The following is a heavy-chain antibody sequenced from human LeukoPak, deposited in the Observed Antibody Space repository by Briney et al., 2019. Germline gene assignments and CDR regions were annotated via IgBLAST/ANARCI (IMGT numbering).Heavy chain of an antibody. V-gene: IGHV4-31*03. CDR3: ARTSIATRHFDY. CDR2: IYYSGST. D-gene: IGHD6-6*01. CDR1: GGSISSDAYF. Sequence: SETLSLTCTVSGGSISSDAYFWSWIRPHPGKGLEWIGYIYYSGSTYYNPSLKSRVTISVDTSKNQFSLKLSSVTAADTAVYYCARTSIATRHFDYWGQGTLVTVSS. J-gene: IGHJ4*02.